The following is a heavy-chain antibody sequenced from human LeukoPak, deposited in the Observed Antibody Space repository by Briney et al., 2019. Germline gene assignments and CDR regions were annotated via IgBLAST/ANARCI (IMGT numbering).Heavy chain of an antibody. CDR3: ARARDIDY. CDR1: GFTFSSYA. Sequence: PGGSLRLSCAASGFTFSSYAMTWVRQAPGKGLEWVASMKEDGSEKYYVDSVRGRFTISRDNAENSLYLQMNSLRAEDTAVYYCARARDIDYWGQGTLVTVSS. V-gene: IGHV3-7*03. CDR2: MKEDGSEK. D-gene: IGHD5-24*01. J-gene: IGHJ4*02.